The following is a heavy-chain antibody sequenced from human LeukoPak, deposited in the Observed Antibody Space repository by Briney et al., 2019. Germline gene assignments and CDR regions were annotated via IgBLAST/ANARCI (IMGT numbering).Heavy chain of an antibody. J-gene: IGHJ4*02. Sequence: GGSLRLSCTVSGFTVNSNSMSWVRQAQGKGLEGVSFIYIDTTHYSDTLQGRVTITTDNSTNTPYLQLNSLRAEDTAVYYCARRAGAYSHPYHYGGQGTLVTVSS. V-gene: IGHV3-53*05. CDR3: ARRAGAYSHPYHY. CDR1: GFTVNSNS. CDR2: IYIDTT. D-gene: IGHD4/OR15-4a*01.